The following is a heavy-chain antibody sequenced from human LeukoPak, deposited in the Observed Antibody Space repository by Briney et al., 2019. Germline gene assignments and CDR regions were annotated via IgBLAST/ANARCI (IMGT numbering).Heavy chain of an antibody. V-gene: IGHV4-39*07. D-gene: IGHD2-15*01. J-gene: IGHJ3*02. CDR2: IYYSGST. CDR1: GGSISSTYY. CDR3: ARDLHIVVVVAASTTVTTDGAFDI. Sequence: SETLSLTCTVSGGSISSTYYWGWIRQPPGKGLEWIGSIYYSGSTYYNPSLKSRVTISVDTSKNQFSLKLSSVTAADTAVYYCARDLHIVVVVAASTTVTTDGAFDIWGQGTMVTVSS.